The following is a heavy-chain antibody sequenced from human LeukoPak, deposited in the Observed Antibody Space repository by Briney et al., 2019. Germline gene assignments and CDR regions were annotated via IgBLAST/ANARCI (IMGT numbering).Heavy chain of an antibody. J-gene: IGHJ4*02. Sequence: GGSLRLSCAASGVIFSNAWMSWVRQAPGKGLEWVSGISWNSGSIGYADSVKGRFTISRDNAKNSLYLQMNSLRAEDTALYYCARDRETAAGLDYWGQGTLVTVSS. CDR3: ARDRETAAGLDY. V-gene: IGHV3-9*01. D-gene: IGHD6-13*01. CDR2: ISWNSGSI. CDR1: GVIFSNAW.